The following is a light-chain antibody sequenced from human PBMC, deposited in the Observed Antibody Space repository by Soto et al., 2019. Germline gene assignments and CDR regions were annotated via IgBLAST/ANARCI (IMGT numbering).Light chain of an antibody. CDR1: QTVNRNY. CDR2: GVS. J-gene: IGKJ1*01. V-gene: IGKV3-20*01. CDR3: QQDIASPRT. Sequence: EIVLTQSPGTLALSLGDEATLSCTASQTVNRNYLAWYLQKPAQPPRLLIYGVSNRAPGVPDRVSGGGSGTEFTLTIARLEPDDFGTYYCQQDIASPRTFGQGTRLEVK.